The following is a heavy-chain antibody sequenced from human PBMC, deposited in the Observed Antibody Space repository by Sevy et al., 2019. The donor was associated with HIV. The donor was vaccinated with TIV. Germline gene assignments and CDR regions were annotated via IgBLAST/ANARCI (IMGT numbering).Heavy chain of an antibody. CDR1: GYTFSTYG. CDR2: ISAYNGHT. V-gene: IGHV1-18*01. Sequence: ASVKVSCKASGYTFSTYGISWVRQAPGQGLEWMGWISAYNGHTNYAQKVQGRVTMSIDTSTRTAYMEPRSLRADDTAVCYCAGERGHAFEEILFDNWGQGTLVTVSS. J-gene: IGHJ4*02. CDR3: AGERGHAFEEILFDN. D-gene: IGHD3-10*01.